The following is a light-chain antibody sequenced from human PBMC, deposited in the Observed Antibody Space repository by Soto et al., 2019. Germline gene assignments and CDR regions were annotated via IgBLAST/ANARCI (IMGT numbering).Light chain of an antibody. CDR2: GAS. Sequence: ESVLPQSPCTLSLSPGERATLSCRASQTVSSSYLAWYQQKPGQAPRLLIYGASSRATGIPDRFSGSGSGTDFTLTISRLEFFFFLGYRAHRDLLSYTTLGQ. CDR1: QTVSSSY. CDR3: HRDLLSYTT. J-gene: IGKJ1*01. V-gene: IGKV3-20*01.